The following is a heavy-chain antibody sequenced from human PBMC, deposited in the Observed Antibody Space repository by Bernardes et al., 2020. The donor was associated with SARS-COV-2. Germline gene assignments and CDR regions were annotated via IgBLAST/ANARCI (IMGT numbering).Heavy chain of an antibody. D-gene: IGHD3-10*01. V-gene: IGHV3-30*03. CDR3: ARGSYGSGDWFDP. CDR2: ISYDGSKK. Sequence: GGSLRLSCAASGFTFSNYGMHWVRQAPGKGLEWVAVISYDGSKKYYADSVKGRFAISRDNSKNTLYLQMNSLRAEDTAVYYCARGSYGSGDWFDPWGQGTLVTVSS. J-gene: IGHJ5*02. CDR1: GFTFSNYG.